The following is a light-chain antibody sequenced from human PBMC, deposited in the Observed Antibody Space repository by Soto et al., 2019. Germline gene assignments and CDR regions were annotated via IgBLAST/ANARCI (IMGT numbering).Light chain of an antibody. J-gene: IGKJ2*01. CDR3: QQLNSPPLFT. Sequence: DIVMTPYPDYLAVSLGGRGSITCRSSQAVFRDSSGRHLLAWYQEKPGQPPKLLIYWASTRASGVPDRFSGSGHGTDVTLTTSRLQAEDRAVYYCQQLNSPPLFTYGQGTKLEI. CDR1: QAVFRDSSGRHL. CDR2: WAS. V-gene: IGKV4-1*01.